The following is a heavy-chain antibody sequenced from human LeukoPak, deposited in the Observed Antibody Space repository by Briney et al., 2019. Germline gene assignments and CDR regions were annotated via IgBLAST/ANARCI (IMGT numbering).Heavy chain of an antibody. J-gene: IGHJ4*02. CDR1: GFTFDDYA. CDR3: ARGMVRGVSAFDY. CDR2: ISWNSGSI. D-gene: IGHD3-10*01. V-gene: IGHV3-9*01. Sequence: PGRSLRLSCAASGFTFDDYAMHWVRQAPGKGLEWVSGISWNSGSIGYADSVKGRFTISRDNAKNSLYLQMNSLRAEDTALYYCARGMVRGVSAFDYWGQGTLVTVSS.